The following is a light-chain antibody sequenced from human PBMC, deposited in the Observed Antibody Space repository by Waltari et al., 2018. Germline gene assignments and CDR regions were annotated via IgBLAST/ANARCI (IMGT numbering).Light chain of an antibody. V-gene: IGKV3-11*01. Sequence: IVLTQSPATLSLSPGERATLSCRASQSVSSYLAWYQQKPGQAPRLLSYDASNRATGSPARFSGSGSGTDFTLTISSLEPEDCAVYYCQQRSNWPPYTFGQGTKLEIK. CDR3: QQRSNWPPYT. CDR2: DAS. J-gene: IGKJ2*01. CDR1: QSVSSY.